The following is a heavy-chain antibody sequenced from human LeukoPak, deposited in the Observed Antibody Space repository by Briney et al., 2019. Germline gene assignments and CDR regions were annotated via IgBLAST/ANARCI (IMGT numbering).Heavy chain of an antibody. J-gene: IGHJ4*02. CDR1: GFTFSSYW. CDR3: TTWTDLYDY. Sequence: PGGSLRLSCAASGFTFSSYWMSWVRQAPGKGLDWVGRIRSKTDGGTTDYAAAVKGRFIISRDDSRNMVYLQMDSLKTEDTAVYYCTTWTDLYDYWGQGTLVTVSS. V-gene: IGHV3-15*01. CDR2: IRSKTDGGTT. D-gene: IGHD3/OR15-3a*01.